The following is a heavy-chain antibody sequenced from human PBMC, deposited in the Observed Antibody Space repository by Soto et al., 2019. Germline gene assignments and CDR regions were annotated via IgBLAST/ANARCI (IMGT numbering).Heavy chain of an antibody. V-gene: IGHV1-2*02. J-gene: IGHJ5*02. CDR1: EYTFTGYY. Sequence: GASVKVSCKASEYTFTGYYMHWVRQAPGQGLEWMGWIDPNSGGTNYAQKFQGRVTMTRDTSISTAYMELSRLRSDDTAVYYCARDFEDENWFDPWGQGTLVTVSS. D-gene: IGHD2-15*01. CDR3: ARDFEDENWFDP. CDR2: IDPNSGGT.